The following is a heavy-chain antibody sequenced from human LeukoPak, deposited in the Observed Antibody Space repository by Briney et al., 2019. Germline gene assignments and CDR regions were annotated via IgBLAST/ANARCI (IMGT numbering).Heavy chain of an antibody. Sequence: GGSPRLSCAASGFTFDDYAMHWVRQAPGKGLEWVSGISWNSGSIGYADSVKGRFTISRDNAKNSLYLQMDSLRAEDTALYYGAKSGALRSFDLWGRGTLVTVSS. CDR2: ISWNSGSI. CDR1: GFTFDDYA. D-gene: IGHD1-26*01. V-gene: IGHV3-9*01. J-gene: IGHJ2*01. CDR3: AKSGALRSFDL.